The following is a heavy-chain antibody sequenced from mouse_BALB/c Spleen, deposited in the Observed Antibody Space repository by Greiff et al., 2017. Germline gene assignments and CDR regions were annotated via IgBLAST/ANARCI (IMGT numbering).Heavy chain of an antibody. Sequence: VQLQQSGPGLVAPSQSLSITCTVSGFSLTSYGVHWVRQPPGKGLEWLGVIWAGGSTNYNSALMSRLSISKDNSKSQVFLKMNSLQTDDTAMYYCAREGYRYLSWFAYWGQGTLVTVSA. CDR1: GFSLTSYG. D-gene: IGHD2-14*01. CDR3: AREGYRYLSWFAY. J-gene: IGHJ3*01. V-gene: IGHV2-9*02. CDR2: IWAGGST.